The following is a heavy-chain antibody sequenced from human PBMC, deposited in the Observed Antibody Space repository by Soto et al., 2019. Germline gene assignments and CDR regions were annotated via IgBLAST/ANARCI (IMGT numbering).Heavy chain of an antibody. CDR1: GGSISSYY. Sequence: SETLSLTCTVSGGSISSYYWSWIRQPPGKGLEWIGYIYYSGSTNYNPSLKSRVTISVDTSKNQFSLKLSSVTAADTAVYYCARLEGSSGWYRNWFDPWGQGTLVTVSS. D-gene: IGHD6-19*01. V-gene: IGHV4-59*08. CDR2: IYYSGST. J-gene: IGHJ5*02. CDR3: ARLEGSSGWYRNWFDP.